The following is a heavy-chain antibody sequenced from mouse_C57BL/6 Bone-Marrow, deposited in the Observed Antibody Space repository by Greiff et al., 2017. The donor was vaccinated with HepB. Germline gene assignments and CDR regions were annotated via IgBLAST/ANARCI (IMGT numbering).Heavy chain of an antibody. CDR3: ARLHYYGSSWYFDV. V-gene: IGHV5-9*01. D-gene: IGHD1-1*01. CDR1: GFTFSSYT. J-gene: IGHJ1*03. CDR2: ISGGGGNT. Sequence: DVMLVESGGGLVKPGGSLNLSCAASGFTFSSYTMSWVRQTPEKRLEWVATISGGGGNTYYPDSVKGRFTISRDNAKNTLYLQMSSLRSEDTALYYGARLHYYGSSWYFDVWGTGTTVTVSS.